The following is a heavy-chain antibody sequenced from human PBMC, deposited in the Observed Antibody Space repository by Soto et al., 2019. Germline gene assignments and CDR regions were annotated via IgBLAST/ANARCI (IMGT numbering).Heavy chain of an antibody. J-gene: IGHJ4*02. Sequence: QVQLVQSGAEVKKPGASVKVSCKASGYTFTSYAMHWVRQAPGQRLEWMGWINAGNGNTKYSQKFQGRVTITRDTSASTAYMELSSLRSEDTAVYYGARDRGELRYFDWLLGGDYWGQGTLVTVSS. CDR2: INAGNGNT. CDR3: ARDRGELRYFDWLLGGDY. V-gene: IGHV1-3*01. CDR1: GYTFTSYA. D-gene: IGHD3-9*01.